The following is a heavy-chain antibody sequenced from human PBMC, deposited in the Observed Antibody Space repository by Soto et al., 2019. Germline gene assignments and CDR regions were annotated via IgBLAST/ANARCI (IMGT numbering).Heavy chain of an antibody. J-gene: IGHJ5*02. V-gene: IGHV4-31*03. Sequence: QVQLRESGPGLVKPSQTLSLTCTVSGGSISSGGYYWSWIRQHPGKGLEWIGYIYYSGSTYYNPSLKSRVTISVDTSKNQFSLKLSSATAADTAVYYCAREEGGGYDHRWFDPWGQGTLVTVSS. CDR3: AREEGGGYDHRWFDP. D-gene: IGHD5-12*01. CDR1: GGSISSGGYY. CDR2: IYYSGST.